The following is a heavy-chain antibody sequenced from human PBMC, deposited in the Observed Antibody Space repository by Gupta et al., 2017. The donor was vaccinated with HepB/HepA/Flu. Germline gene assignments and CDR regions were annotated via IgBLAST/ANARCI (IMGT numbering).Heavy chain of an antibody. D-gene: IGHD2-2*01. V-gene: IGHV4-34*01. Sequence: QVQLQQWGAGLLKPSETLSLTCAVYGGSFSGYYWSWIRQPPGKGLEWHGEINQSGSTNYNPSRKSRVTISVDTSKNQFSLKLSSVTAADTAVYYCARGIVVVPAASSFRIREELPLPITPPPTPIKFDPWGQGTLVTVSS. CDR1: GGSFSGYY. CDR3: ARGIVVVPAASSFRIREELPLPITPPPTPIKFDP. CDR2: INQSGST. J-gene: IGHJ5*02.